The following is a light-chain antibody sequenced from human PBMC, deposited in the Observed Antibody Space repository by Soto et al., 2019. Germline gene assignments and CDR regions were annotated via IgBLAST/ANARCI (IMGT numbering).Light chain of an antibody. CDR1: SSDVGGYNY. CDR3: CSYAGSYTFYV. J-gene: IGLJ1*01. CDR2: DVS. V-gene: IGLV2-11*01. Sequence: QSALTQPRSVSGSPGQSVTISCTGTSSDVGGYNYVSWYQQHPGKAPKVMIYDVSKRPSGVPDRFSGSKSGNTASLTISGLQAEDEADYYCCSYAGSYTFYVVGTGTKLTVL.